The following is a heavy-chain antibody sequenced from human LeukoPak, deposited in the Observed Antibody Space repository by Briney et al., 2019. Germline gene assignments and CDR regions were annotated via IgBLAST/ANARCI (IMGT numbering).Heavy chain of an antibody. D-gene: IGHD2-2*01. J-gene: IGHJ4*02. CDR1: GYSFTSYW. V-gene: IGHV5-51*01. CDR3: ARRKGCSSTSCPPDY. CDR2: IYPGESDT. Sequence: GESLKISCKGSGYSFTSYWIGWVRQMPGKGLEWMGIIYPGESDTRYSPSFQGQVTISADKSISTAYLQWSSLKASDTAMYYCARRKGCSSTSCPPDYWGQGTLVTVSS.